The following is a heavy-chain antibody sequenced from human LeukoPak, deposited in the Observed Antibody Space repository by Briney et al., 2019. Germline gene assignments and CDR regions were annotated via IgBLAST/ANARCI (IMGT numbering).Heavy chain of an antibody. Sequence: ASVKVSCKASGYTFTSYYMHWVRQAPGQGLEWMGVINPSGGTTNYAQKFQGRVTMTRDTSTSTVYMELSSLRSEDTAVYYCARGSTPSYYYDSSGHFDYWGQGTLVTVSS. CDR3: ARGSTPSYYYDSSGHFDY. D-gene: IGHD3-22*01. J-gene: IGHJ4*02. V-gene: IGHV1-46*01. CDR1: GYTFTSYY. CDR2: INPSGGTT.